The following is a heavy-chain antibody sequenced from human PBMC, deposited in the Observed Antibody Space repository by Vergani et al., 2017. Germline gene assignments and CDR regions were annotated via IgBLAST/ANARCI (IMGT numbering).Heavy chain of an antibody. CDR2: IYYSGST. V-gene: IGHV4-59*01. J-gene: IGHJ5*02. D-gene: IGHD3-3*01. CDR1: GGSISSYY. CDR3: ARGLRSGSTP. Sequence: QVQLQESGPGLVKPSETLSLTCTVSGGSISSYYWHWIRQPPGKGLEWIGYIYYSGSTNYNPSLKSRVTISVDTSKNQFSLKLSSVTAADTAVYYCARGLRSGSTPWGQGTLVTVSS.